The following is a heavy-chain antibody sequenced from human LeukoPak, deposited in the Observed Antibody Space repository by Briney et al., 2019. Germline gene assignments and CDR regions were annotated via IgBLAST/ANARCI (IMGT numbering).Heavy chain of an antibody. CDR3: TRGDIVVLVDPNSYNWFDA. V-gene: IGHV5-51*01. D-gene: IGHD2-15*01. CDR1: GYSFNTYW. J-gene: IGHJ5*02. CDR2: ILPGDSDT. Sequence: GESLKISCKASGYSFNTYWIGWVRQMPGKGLEWMAIILPGDSDTRYSPSFQGQVTISADKSISTAYLQWRSLKASDTAMYYCTRGDIVVLVDPNSYNWFDAWGQGIPVTVSS.